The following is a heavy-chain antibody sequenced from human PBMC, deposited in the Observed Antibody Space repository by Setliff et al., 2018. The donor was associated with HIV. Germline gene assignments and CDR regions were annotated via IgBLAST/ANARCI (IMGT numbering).Heavy chain of an antibody. J-gene: IGHJ3*02. V-gene: IGHV4-31*03. CDR1: GGSISSGGYY. CDR3: ARGSGSYSMLAFDI. CDR2: IYYSGST. Sequence: SETLSLTCTVSGGSISSGGYYWSWIRQHPGKGLEWIGYIYYSGSTYYNPSLKSRVTISVDTSKNQFSLKLSSVTAVDTAVYYCARGSGSYSMLAFDIWGQGTMVTVSS. D-gene: IGHD1-26*01.